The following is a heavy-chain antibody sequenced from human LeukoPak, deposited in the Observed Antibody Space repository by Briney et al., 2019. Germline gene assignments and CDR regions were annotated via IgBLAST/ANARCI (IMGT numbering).Heavy chain of an antibody. D-gene: IGHD7-27*01. J-gene: IGHJ6*02. V-gene: IGHV4-31*03. CDR1: GGSISSGGYY. CDR2: IYYSGST. CDR3: ASLNGGGSYYYGMDV. Sequence: SETLSLTCTVSGGSISSGGYYWSWIRQHPGKGLEWIGYIYYSGSTYYNPSLKSRVTISVDTSKNQFSLKLSSVTAADTAVYYCASLNGGGSYYYGMDVWGQGTTVTVSS.